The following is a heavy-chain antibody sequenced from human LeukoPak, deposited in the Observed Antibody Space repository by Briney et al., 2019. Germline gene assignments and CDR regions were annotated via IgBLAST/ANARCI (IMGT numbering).Heavy chain of an antibody. V-gene: IGHV4-59*01. Sequence: SETLSLTCTVSGASISSYYWSWIRQPPGKGLEWIGYIYYSGSTNYNPSLKSRVTISVDTSKNQFSLKLSSVTAADTAVYYCARAFYGSGSYDGGAFDIWGQGTMVTVSS. CDR3: ARAFYGSGSYDGGAFDI. D-gene: IGHD3-10*01. J-gene: IGHJ3*02. CDR1: GASISSYY. CDR2: IYYSGST.